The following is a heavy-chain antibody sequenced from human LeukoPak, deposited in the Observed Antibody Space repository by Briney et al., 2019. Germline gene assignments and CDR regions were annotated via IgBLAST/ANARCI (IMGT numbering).Heavy chain of an antibody. J-gene: IGHJ4*02. CDR2: ISSSGGTI. CDR3: ARTSTNYFDY. D-gene: IGHD1-26*01. CDR1: GFXFSNYE. V-gene: IGHV3-48*03. Sequence: PGGSLRLSCVASGFXFSNYEINWVRQAPGKGLEWVSYISSSGGTIYYADSVKGRFTISRDNAKHSLYLQINSLRAEDTAVYHCARTSTNYFDYWGQGTLVTVSS.